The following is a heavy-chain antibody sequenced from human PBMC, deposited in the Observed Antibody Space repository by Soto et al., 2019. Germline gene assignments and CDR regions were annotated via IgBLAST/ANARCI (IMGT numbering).Heavy chain of an antibody. CDR3: ARGATDGTFPWLDP. V-gene: IGHV3-74*01. CDR1: GFTFSSYW. J-gene: IGHJ5*02. CDR2: INSDGGSGT. Sequence: EVQLVESGGGLVQSGGSLRLSCAASGFTFSSYWMHWVRQAPGKGLVWVSRINSDGGSGTSYAGSVKGRFTISRDNAKNTLFLQMSSLRVEDTAVYYCARGATDGTFPWLDPWGQGTLVTVSS.